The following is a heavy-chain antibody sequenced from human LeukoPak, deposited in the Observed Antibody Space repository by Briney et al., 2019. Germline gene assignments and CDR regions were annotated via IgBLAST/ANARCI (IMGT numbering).Heavy chain of an antibody. V-gene: IGHV4-39*01. CDR2: IYYSGST. CDR1: GGSISSSSYY. Sequence: SETLSLTCTVSGGSISSSSYYWGWIRQPPGKGLEWIGSIYYSGSTYYNPSLKSRVTISVDTSKNQFSLKLSSATAADTAVYYCARHPHYGSGSDYWGQGTLVTVSS. D-gene: IGHD3-10*01. J-gene: IGHJ4*02. CDR3: ARHPHYGSGSDY.